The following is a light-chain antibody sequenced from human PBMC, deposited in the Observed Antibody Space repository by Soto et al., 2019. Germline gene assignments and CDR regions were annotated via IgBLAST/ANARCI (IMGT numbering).Light chain of an antibody. CDR1: SSNIGNNY. CDR3: GTWDSSLRAGV. J-gene: IGLJ2*01. V-gene: IGLV1-51*01. Sequence: QSVLTQPPSVSAAPGQKVTISCSGSSSNIGNNYVSWYQQLPGTSPKLLIYDGNKRPSGIPDRCSGPQSGTSATLGITGLQSGDEADYYCGTWDSSLRAGVFGGGTKVTVL. CDR2: DGN.